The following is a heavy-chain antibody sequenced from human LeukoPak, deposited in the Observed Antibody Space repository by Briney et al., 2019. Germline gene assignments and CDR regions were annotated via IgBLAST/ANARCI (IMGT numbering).Heavy chain of an antibody. CDR3: AAIPQPWLVWWYFDY. CDR2: IYYSGST. Sequence: PSETLSLTCTVSGGSISSYYWSWIRQPPGKGLEWIGYIYYSGSTNYNPSLKSRVTISVDTSKNQFSLKLSSVTATDTAVYYCAAIPQPWLVWWYFDYWGQGTLVTVSS. D-gene: IGHD6-19*01. CDR1: GGSISSYY. V-gene: IGHV4-59*08. J-gene: IGHJ4*02.